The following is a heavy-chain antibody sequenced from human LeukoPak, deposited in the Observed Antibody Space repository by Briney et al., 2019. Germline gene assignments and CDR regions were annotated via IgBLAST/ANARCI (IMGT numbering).Heavy chain of an antibody. V-gene: IGHV4-59*01. CDR3: ARDPPIFDSSGHEPY. CDR2: IYYSGST. J-gene: IGHJ4*02. Sequence: PSETLSLTCTVSGGSISSYYWSWIRQPPGKGLEWIGYIYYSGSTNYNPSLKSRVTISVDTSKNQFSLKLSSVTAADTAVYYCARDPPIFDSSGHEPYWGQGTLVTVSS. CDR1: GGSISSYY. D-gene: IGHD3-22*01.